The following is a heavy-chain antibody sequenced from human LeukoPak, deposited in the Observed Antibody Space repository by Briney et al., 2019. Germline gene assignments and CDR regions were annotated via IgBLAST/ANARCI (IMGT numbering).Heavy chain of an antibody. J-gene: IGHJ5*02. D-gene: IGHD3-10*01. Sequence: PSETLSLTCTVSGGSISSYDWSWIRQPAGKGLEWIGRTYTSGSTNYNPSLKSRVTMSVDMSKNQFSLKLSSMIAAGTALYYCARDSGTTGEVKFDPWGQGTLVTVSS. CDR2: TYTSGST. CDR3: ARDSGTTGEVKFDP. V-gene: IGHV4-4*07. CDR1: GGSISSYD.